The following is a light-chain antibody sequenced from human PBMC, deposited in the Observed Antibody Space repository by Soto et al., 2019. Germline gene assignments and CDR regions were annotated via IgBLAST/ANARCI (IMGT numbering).Light chain of an antibody. Sequence: EIVLTQSPGTLSLSPGKRATLYCRASHSVSNSYLAWYQQKPGQAPRLLIFGASSRATGIPDRFSGCGSGRDFSLTIRGLKPEDFAVYFCQQYRMSPNTFGQGTRREIK. V-gene: IGKV3-20*01. J-gene: IGKJ5*01. CDR1: HSVSNSY. CDR2: GAS. CDR3: QQYRMSPNT.